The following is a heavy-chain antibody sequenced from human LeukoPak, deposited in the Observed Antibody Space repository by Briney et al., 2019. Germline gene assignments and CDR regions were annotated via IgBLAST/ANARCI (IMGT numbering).Heavy chain of an antibody. J-gene: IGHJ4*02. Sequence: GGSLRLSCAASGFIFNNYSMNWVRQAPGKGLEWVSYISSSSSTINYADSVKGRFTISRDNAKNSLYLQMNSLRAEDTALYYCARGSTHYDVLTGYHYYFDYWGQGTLVTVSS. CDR2: ISSSSSTI. CDR1: GFIFNNYS. CDR3: ARGSTHYDVLTGYHYYFDY. D-gene: IGHD3-9*01. V-gene: IGHV3-48*04.